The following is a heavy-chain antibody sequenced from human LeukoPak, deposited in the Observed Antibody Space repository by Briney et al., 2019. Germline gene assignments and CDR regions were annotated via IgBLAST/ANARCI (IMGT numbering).Heavy chain of an antibody. V-gene: IGHV1-18*01. J-gene: IGHJ3*02. CDR2: ISAYNGNT. CDR1: AYTFTSYG. CDR3: ATTSQVSTYYYDSSGSWDAFDI. Sequence: GASVKVSCKASAYTFTSYGISWVRQAPGQGLEWMGWISAYNGNTNFAQKLQGRVTMTTDTSTSTAYMELRSLRSDDTAVYYCATTSQVSTYYYDSSGSWDAFDIWGQGTMVTVSS. D-gene: IGHD3-22*01.